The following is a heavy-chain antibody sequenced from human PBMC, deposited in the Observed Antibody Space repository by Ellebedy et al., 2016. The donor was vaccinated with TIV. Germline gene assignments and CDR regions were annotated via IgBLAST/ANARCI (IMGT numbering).Heavy chain of an antibody. CDR3: AKESDAFDI. Sequence: GGSLRLXXAASGFTFSDYVMHWVRQAPGKGLEWVQGISSDGSIPYYTASLWGRFTISRDNSNNMLYLQMNSLQVEDTAVYYCAKESDAFDIWGQGTLVTVSS. CDR2: ISSDGSIP. CDR1: GFTFSDYV. J-gene: IGHJ3*02. V-gene: IGHV3-30*18.